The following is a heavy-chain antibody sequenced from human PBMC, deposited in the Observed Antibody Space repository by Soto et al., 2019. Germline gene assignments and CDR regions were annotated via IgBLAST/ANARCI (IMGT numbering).Heavy chain of an antibody. V-gene: IGHV1-18*04. CDR1: CYTFTSYG. D-gene: IGHD1-7*01. CDR2: ISAYNGNT. Sequence: ASVKVSCKASCYTFTSYGISWVRQAPGQGLEWMGWISAYNGNTNYAQKLQGRVTMTTDTSTSTAYMELRSLRSDDTAVYYCAREVLLELRSETYYYYGMDVWGQGTTVTASS. CDR3: AREVLLELRSETYYYYGMDV. J-gene: IGHJ6*02.